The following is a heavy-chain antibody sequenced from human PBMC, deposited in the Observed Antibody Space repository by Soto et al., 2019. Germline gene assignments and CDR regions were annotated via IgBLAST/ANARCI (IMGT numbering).Heavy chain of an antibody. D-gene: IGHD5-12*01. Sequence: GESLKISCKGSGYSFTSYWIGWVRQMPGKGLEWMGIIYPGDSDTRYSPSFQGQVTISADKSISTAYLQWSSLKASDTAMYYCARQGRGYSGYDYDDLFYYYYYMDVWGKGTTVTVSS. CDR2: IYPGDSDT. CDR1: GYSFTSYW. V-gene: IGHV5-51*01. J-gene: IGHJ6*03. CDR3: ARQGRGYSGYDYDDLFYYYYYMDV.